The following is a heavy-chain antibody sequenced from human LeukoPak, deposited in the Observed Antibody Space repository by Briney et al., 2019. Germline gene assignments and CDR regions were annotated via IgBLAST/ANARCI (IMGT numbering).Heavy chain of an antibody. CDR3: ARPNITSYYDSRGYDAFDV. CDR2: IYPGDSDT. Sequence: GESLKISCKGSGYSFIHYWIAWVRQMPGKGLEWMGIIYPGDSDTRYSPSFQGQVTISADKSISTAYLQWNSLKASDTAMYYCARPNITSYYDSRGYDAFDVWGQGTMVTVSS. CDR1: GYSFIHYW. V-gene: IGHV5-51*01. J-gene: IGHJ3*01. D-gene: IGHD3-22*01.